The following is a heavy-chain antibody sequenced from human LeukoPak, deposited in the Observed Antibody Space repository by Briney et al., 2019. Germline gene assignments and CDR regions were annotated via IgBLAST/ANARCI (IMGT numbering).Heavy chain of an antibody. D-gene: IGHD3-10*01. V-gene: IGHV3-13*04. CDR3: ARWEYYGSASSSGMYV. Sequence: PGGSLRLSCAASGFTFSSYDMHWFAQATGKGLEWVSAIGTAGDTYYPGSVKGRFTISRENAKNSLYLQMNSLRAGDTAVYYRARWEYYGSASSSGMYVWGQGTTVTVSS. CDR2: IGTAGDT. J-gene: IGHJ6*02. CDR1: GFTFSSYD.